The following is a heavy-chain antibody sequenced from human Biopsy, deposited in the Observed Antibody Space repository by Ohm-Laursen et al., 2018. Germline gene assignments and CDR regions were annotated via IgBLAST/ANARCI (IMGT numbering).Heavy chain of an antibody. V-gene: IGHV3-11*06. J-gene: IGHJ6*02. CDR1: GESFSDYY. CDR2: ISETSSHI. Sequence: LSLTCEVSGESFSDYYWSWVRQAPGKGLEWISYISETSSHIYDADSVRGQFTVARDIAKNSLYLQLNSLRVEDTAVYYCARDSSRRAREGGMDVWGQGTTVTVSS. CDR3: ARDSSRRAREGGMDV. D-gene: IGHD6-6*01.